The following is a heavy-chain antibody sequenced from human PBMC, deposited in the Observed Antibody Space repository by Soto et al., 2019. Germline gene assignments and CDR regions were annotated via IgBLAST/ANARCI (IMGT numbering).Heavy chain of an antibody. J-gene: IGHJ4*02. D-gene: IGHD1-26*01. V-gene: IGHV4-31*03. Sequence: VQLQESCPGLVKPSQTLALTCTVSGDSISSNGYYWSWLRQHPEKGLEWSGCIHYSGNTDDSSSLKSRVTTAGDTSKNQFSLNLSSVTAADTAVYYCASGTGGPEGDWGQGTLVTVSS. CDR2: IHYSGNT. CDR1: GDSISSNGYY. CDR3: ASGTGGPEGD.